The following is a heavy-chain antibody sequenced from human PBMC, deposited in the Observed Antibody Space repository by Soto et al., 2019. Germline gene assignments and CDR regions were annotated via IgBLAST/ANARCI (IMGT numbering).Heavy chain of an antibody. D-gene: IGHD3-3*01. CDR3: ARDYDFWSVLND. V-gene: IGHV3-74*01. J-gene: IGHJ4*02. CDR2: INSDGSST. CDR1: GFTLRPYL. Sequence: GGDRRHPCGASGFTLRPYLLHLGPPAPGKGLVWVSRINSDGSSTSYADSVKGRFTISRDNAKNTLYLQMNSLRAEDTAVYYCARDYDFWSVLNDWGQGTLVTVSS.